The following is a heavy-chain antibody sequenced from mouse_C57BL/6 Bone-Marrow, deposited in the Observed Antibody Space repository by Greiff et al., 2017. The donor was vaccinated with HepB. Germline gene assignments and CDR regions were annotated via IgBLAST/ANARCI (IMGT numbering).Heavy chain of an antibody. Sequence: GGGLVQPKGSLKLSCAASGFSFNTYAMNWVRQAPGKGLEWVARIRSKSNNYATYYADSVKDRFTISRDDSESMLYLQMNNLKTEDTAMYYCVSLQGHGAYWGQGTLVTVSA. V-gene: IGHV10-1*01. CDR2: IRSKSNNYAT. CDR3: VSLQGHGAY. CDR1: GFSFNTYA. D-gene: IGHD6-1*01. J-gene: IGHJ3*01.